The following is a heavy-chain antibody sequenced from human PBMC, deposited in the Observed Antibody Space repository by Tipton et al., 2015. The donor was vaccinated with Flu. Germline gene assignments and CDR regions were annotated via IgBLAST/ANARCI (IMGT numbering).Heavy chain of an antibody. CDR2: IYDSGIT. J-gene: IGHJ4*02. D-gene: IGHD1-14*01. Sequence: TLSLTCAVYGGSFSGYYWSWIRQPPGKGLEWIGNIYDSGITYYNPSLKSRVTMSLDRSKNQFSLRLSSVTAADTAVYYCARGVNHAFDFWGQGTLVTVSS. CDR3: ARGVNHAFDF. V-gene: IGHV4-34*01. CDR1: GGSFSGYY.